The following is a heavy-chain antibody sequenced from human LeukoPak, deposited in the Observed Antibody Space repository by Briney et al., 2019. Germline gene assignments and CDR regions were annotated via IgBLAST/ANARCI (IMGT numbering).Heavy chain of an antibody. Sequence: SETLSLTCVVSGYSINSGYWWSWVRQPPEKGLDWIGEVSHSGSTNYNPFLRSRVTISLDTSKNQFSLKLSSVTATDTAIYYCARNGYYSADSWGQGTLVTVSS. CDR3: ARNGYYSADS. V-gene: IGHV4-4*02. D-gene: IGHD4-17*01. CDR2: VSHSGST. CDR1: GYSINSGYW. J-gene: IGHJ4*02.